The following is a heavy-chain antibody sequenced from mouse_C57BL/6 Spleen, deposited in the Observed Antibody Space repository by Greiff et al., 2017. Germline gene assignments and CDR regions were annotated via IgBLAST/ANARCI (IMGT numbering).Heavy chain of an antibody. D-gene: IGHD1-1*01. CDR2: ISSGSSTI. CDR1: GFTFSDYG. V-gene: IGHV5-17*01. CDR3: ARSGTPRYFDV. J-gene: IGHJ1*03. Sequence: EVKLVESGGGLVKPGGSLKLSCAASGFTFSDYGMHWVRQAPEKGLEWVAYISSGSSTIYYADTVKGRFTISRDNAKNTLFLQMTSLRSEDTAMYYCARSGTPRYFDVWGTGTTVTVSS.